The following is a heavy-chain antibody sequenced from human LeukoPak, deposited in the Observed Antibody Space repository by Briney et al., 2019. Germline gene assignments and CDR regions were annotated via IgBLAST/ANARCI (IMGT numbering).Heavy chain of an antibody. D-gene: IGHD1-26*01. J-gene: IGHJ4*02. CDR3: ARCIVGTTSHYFDY. CDR1: GGSISSSSYY. Sequence: SETLSLTSTVSGGSISSSSYYWGWIRQPPGKGLEWIGSIYYSGSTYYNPSLKSRVTISVDTSKNQFSLKLSSVTAADTAVYYCARCIVGTTSHYFDYWGQGTLVTVSS. V-gene: IGHV4-39*01. CDR2: IYYSGST.